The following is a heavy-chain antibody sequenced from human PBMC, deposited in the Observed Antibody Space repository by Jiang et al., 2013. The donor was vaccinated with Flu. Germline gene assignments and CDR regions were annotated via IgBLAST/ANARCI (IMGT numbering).Heavy chain of an antibody. D-gene: IGHD2-15*01. J-gene: IGHJ2*01. CDR1: GFSLSTSGVG. V-gene: IGHV2-5*01. CDR2: IYWNDDK. CDR3: AHENIVVGAQGYWYFDL. Sequence: KPTQTLTLTCTFSGFSLSTSGVGVGWIRQPPGKALEWLALIYWNDDKRYSPSLKSRLTITKDTSKNQVVLTMTNMDPVDTATYYCAHENIVVGAQGYWYFDLWGRGTLVTVSS.